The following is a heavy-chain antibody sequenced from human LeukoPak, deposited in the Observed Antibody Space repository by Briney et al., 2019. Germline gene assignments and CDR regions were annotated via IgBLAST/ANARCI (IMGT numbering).Heavy chain of an antibody. CDR2: MDPGDSAT. D-gene: IGHD3-16*01. Sequence: GECLKISCNGSACIFTSYWIGWVRRMPGNGREWMGTMDPGDSATRSSPSSQGQATNSTGKSSSTAYLQWSSLKAPHSAMYYCATNATFRGSHAFDIWGQGTMVTVSS. J-gene: IGHJ3*02. V-gene: IGHV5-51*01. CDR1: ACIFTSYW. CDR3: ATNATFRGSHAFDI.